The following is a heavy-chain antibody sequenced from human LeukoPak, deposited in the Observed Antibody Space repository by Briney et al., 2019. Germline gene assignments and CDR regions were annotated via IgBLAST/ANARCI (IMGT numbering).Heavy chain of an antibody. CDR3: ARKPSGSSRYDY. CDR1: GGSISSYY. J-gene: IGHJ4*02. CDR2: IYDSGST. D-gene: IGHD6-25*01. Sequence: SETLSLTCTVSGGSISSYYWTWIRQPPGKGLEWIGFIYDSGSTYYNPSLKSRVTISLDTSKNQFSLKMSSMTAADTAVYYCARKPSGSSRYDYWGQGTLVTVSS. V-gene: IGHV4-59*01.